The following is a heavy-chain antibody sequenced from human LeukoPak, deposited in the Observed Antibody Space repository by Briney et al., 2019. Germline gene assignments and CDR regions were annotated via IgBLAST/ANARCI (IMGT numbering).Heavy chain of an antibody. J-gene: IGHJ4*02. D-gene: IGHD3-16*01. CDR3: ALGFYFDY. CDR2: IYYSGST. V-gene: IGHV4-39*01. CDR1: GGSISSSSYY. Sequence: SETLSLTCTVSGGSISSSSYYWGWIRQPPGKGLEWIGSIYYSGSTYYNPSLKSRVTISVDTSKNQFSLKLSSVTAADTAVYYCALGFYFDYWGQGTLVTVSS.